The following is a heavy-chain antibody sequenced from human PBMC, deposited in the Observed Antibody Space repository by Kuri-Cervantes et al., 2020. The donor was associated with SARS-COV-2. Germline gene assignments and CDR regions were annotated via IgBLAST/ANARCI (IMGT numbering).Heavy chain of an antibody. CDR1: GFTFSDSA. CDR2: ISTSGAYT. Sequence: GGSLRLSCAASGFTFSDSAMNWDRQAPGKGLEWVSAISTSGAYTYYADSVKGRFTISRDNSKNTLYLQMKRLRAEDTAVYYCAKCPRTGVPGTSGEDWGQGTLVTVSS. V-gene: IGHV3-23*01. CDR3: AKCPRTGVPGTSGED. J-gene: IGHJ4*02. D-gene: IGHD1/OR15-1a*01.